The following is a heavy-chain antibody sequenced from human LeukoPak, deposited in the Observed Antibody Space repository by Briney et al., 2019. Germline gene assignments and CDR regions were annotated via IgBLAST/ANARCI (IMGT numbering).Heavy chain of an antibody. V-gene: IGHV3-9*01. CDR3: AKDLSPGHY. CDR2: ISWNSGSI. D-gene: IGHD2/OR15-2a*01. Sequence: GGSLRLSCAASGFTFDDYAMHWVRQAPGKGLEWVSGISWNSGSIGYADSVKGRFTISRDNAKNSLYLQMNSLRAEDTAVYYCAKDLSPGHYWGQGTLVTVSS. CDR1: GFTFDDYA. J-gene: IGHJ4*02.